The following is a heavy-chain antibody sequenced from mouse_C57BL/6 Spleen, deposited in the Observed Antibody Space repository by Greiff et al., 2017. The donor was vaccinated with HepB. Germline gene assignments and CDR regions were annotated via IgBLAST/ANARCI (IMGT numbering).Heavy chain of an antibody. J-gene: IGHJ3*01. CDR2: IYPGDGDT. CDR3: AGFYDGYYGFAY. CDR1: GYAFSSSW. D-gene: IGHD2-3*01. V-gene: IGHV1-82*01. Sequence: VQLQQSGPELVKPGASVKISCKASGYAFSSSWMNWVKQRPGKGLEWIGRIYPGDGDTNYNGKFKGKATLTADKSSSTAYMQLSSLTSEDSAVYFCAGFYDGYYGFAYWAKGLWSLSLQ.